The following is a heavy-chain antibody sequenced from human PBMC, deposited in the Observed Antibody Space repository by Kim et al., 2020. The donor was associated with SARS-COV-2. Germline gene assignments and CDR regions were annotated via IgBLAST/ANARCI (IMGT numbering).Heavy chain of an antibody. CDR3: ARVGTIAAAGTCDY. D-gene: IGHD6-13*01. Sequence: GGSLRLSCAASGFTFSDYYMSWIRQAPGKGLEWVSYISSSGTTISYADSVKGRFTLSRDNAKSSLYLQMNSLRAEDSAVYYCARVGTIAAAGTCDYWGQGTLVTVSS. J-gene: IGHJ4*02. CDR1: GFTFSDYY. V-gene: IGHV3-11*04. CDR2: ISSSGTTI.